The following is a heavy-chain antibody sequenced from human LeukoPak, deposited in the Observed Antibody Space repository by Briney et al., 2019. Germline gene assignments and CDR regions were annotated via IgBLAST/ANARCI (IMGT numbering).Heavy chain of an antibody. D-gene: IGHD2-21*01. CDR1: GGSISGSSYY. V-gene: IGHV4-39*02. Sequence: PSETLSLTCTVSGGSISGSSYYWGWIRQPPGKGLEWIGSIYYSGSTYYNPSLKSRVTISVDTSKNQFSLKLSSVTAAGTAVYYCARDRDKGSYYYYGMDVWGQGTTVTVSS. CDR2: IYYSGST. J-gene: IGHJ6*02. CDR3: ARDRDKGSYYYYGMDV.